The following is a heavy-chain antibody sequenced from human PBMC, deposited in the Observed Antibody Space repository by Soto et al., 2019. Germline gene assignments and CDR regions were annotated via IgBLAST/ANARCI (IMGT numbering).Heavy chain of an antibody. CDR1: GFTFSSYA. V-gene: IGHV3-48*04. D-gene: IGHD6-19*01. CDR3: ARASEQWLPPWFDP. Sequence: QTGGSLRLSCAASGFTFSSYAMSWVRQAPGKGLEWVSYISSSGSTIYYADSVKGRFTISRDNAKNSLYLQMNSLRAEDTAVYYCARASEQWLPPWFDPWGQGTLVTVSS. J-gene: IGHJ5*02. CDR2: ISSSGSTI.